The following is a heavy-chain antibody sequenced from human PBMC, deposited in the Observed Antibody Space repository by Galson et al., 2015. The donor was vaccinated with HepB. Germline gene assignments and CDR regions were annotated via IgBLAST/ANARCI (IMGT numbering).Heavy chain of an antibody. CDR2: ISSSSSYI. J-gene: IGHJ3*02. CDR1: GFTFSSYS. CDR3: ARELVVIGLFDAFDI. Sequence: SLRLSCAASGFTFSSYSMNWVRQAPGKGLEWVSSISSSSSYIYYADSVKGRFTISRDNAKNSLYLQMNSLRAEDTAVYYCARELVVIGLFDAFDIRGQGTMVTVSS. D-gene: IGHD3-22*01. V-gene: IGHV3-21*01.